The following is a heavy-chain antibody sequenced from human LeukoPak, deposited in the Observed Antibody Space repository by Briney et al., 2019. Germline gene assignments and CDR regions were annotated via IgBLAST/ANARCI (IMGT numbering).Heavy chain of an antibody. J-gene: IGHJ4*02. CDR3: ARVTWDILAQLYFDY. CDR2: IKQDGSEK. CDR1: GFTFSSYW. V-gene: IGHV3-7*01. Sequence: GGSLRLSCAASGFTFSSYWMSWVRQAPGKGLEWVANIKQDGSEKYYVDSVKGRFTISRDNAKNSLYLQMNSLRAEDTAVYYCARVTWDILAQLYFDYWGQGTLVTVSS. D-gene: IGHD3-9*01.